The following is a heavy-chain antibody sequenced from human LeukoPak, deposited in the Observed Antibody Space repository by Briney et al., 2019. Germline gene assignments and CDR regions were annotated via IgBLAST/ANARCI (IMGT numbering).Heavy chain of an antibody. CDR2: INPNSGGT. CDR1: GYTFTGYY. V-gene: IGHV1-2*02. Sequence: GASVKVSCKASGYTFTGYYMHWVRQAPGQGLEWMGWINPNSGGTNYAQKFQGRVTMTRDTSISTAYMELSRLRSDDTTVYYCARDYYGEWGIDYWGQGTLVTVSS. D-gene: IGHD3-10*01. J-gene: IGHJ4*02. CDR3: ARDYYGEWGIDY.